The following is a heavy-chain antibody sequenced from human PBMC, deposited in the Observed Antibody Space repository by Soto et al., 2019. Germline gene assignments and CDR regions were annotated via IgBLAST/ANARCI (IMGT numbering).Heavy chain of an antibody. CDR1: GFSISRSS. Sequence: QVQLVESGGGVVQPGRSLGLSCAASGFSISRSSMHWVRQAPGKGLEWVAVIAYDGSNRWYADSAKGRFTISRDNSKNTVYLQMSSLRGEDTAVYDCARDLQAGTDNVNWFAPWGQGTLVTVSS. J-gene: IGHJ5*02. CDR3: ARDLQAGTDNVNWFAP. CDR2: IAYDGSNR. D-gene: IGHD1-1*01. V-gene: IGHV3-30*04.